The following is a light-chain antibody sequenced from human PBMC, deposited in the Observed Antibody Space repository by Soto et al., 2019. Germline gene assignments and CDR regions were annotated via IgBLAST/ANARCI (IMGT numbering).Light chain of an antibody. CDR1: QSVSSN. Sequence: EIVMTQSPATLSVSPGERATLSCKASQSVSSNLAWYQQKPGQPPRLLIYGASTRATGIPARFSGSGSGTEFTLTISSLQSEDFAVYYCQQYNNWPPTFGGGTKVLIK. CDR3: QQYNNWPPT. J-gene: IGKJ4*01. V-gene: IGKV3-15*01. CDR2: GAS.